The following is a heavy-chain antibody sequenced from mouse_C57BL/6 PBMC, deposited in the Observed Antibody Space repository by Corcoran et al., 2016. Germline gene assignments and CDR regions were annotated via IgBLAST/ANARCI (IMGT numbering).Heavy chain of an antibody. D-gene: IGHD2-5*01. V-gene: IGHV1-26*01. CDR3: AKPLRSNYAWFAY. J-gene: IGHJ3*01. Sequence: EVQLQQSGPELVKPGASVKISCKASGYTFTDYYMNWVKQSHGKSLEWIGDINPNNGGTSYNQKFKGKATLTVDKSSSTAYMELRSLTSEDSAVYYCAKPLRSNYAWFAYWGQGTLVTVSA. CDR1: GYTFTDYY. CDR2: INPNNGGT.